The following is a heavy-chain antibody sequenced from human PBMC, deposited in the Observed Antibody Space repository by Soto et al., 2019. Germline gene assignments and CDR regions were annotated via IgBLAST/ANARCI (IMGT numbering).Heavy chain of an antibody. CDR2: INAGNGNT. V-gene: IGHV1-3*01. CDR3: ARGTRYFDWFYYFDY. Sequence: ASVKVSCKASGYTFTSYAMHWVRQAPGQRLEWMGWINAGNGNTKYSQKFQGRVTITRDTSASTAYMELSSLRSEDTAVYYCARGTRYFDWFYYFDYWGQGTLVTVSS. J-gene: IGHJ4*02. D-gene: IGHD3-9*01. CDR1: GYTFTSYA.